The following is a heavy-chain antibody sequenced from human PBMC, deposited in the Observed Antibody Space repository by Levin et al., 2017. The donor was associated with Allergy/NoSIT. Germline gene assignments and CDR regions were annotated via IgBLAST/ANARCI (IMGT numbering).Heavy chain of an antibody. Sequence: GGSLRLSCSASGFTFSSYAMHWVRQAPGKGLEYVSGISGNGGSTYYADSVKGRFTISRDNSKNTLCLQMSGLRAEDTAVYYCGKGGYSSSWYRGDYWGQGTLVTVS. D-gene: IGHD6-13*01. CDR2: ISGNGGST. V-gene: IGHV3-64D*06. CDR3: GKGGYSSSWYRGDY. J-gene: IGHJ4*02. CDR1: GFTFSSYA.